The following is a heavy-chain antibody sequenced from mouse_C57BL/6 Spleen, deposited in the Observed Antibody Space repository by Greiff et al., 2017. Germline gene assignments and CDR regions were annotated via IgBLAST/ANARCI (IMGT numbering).Heavy chain of an antibody. J-gene: IGHJ3*01. CDR2: IDPSDSYT. CDR1: GYTFTSYW. D-gene: IGHD2-4*01. Sequence: QVQLQQPGAELVKPGASVKLSCKASGYTFTSYWMQWVKQRPGQGLEWIGEIDPSDSYTNYNQKFKGKATLTVDTSSSTAYMQLSSLTSEDSAVYYCARFYDYVFAYWGQGTLVTVSA. CDR3: ARFYDYVFAY. V-gene: IGHV1-50*01.